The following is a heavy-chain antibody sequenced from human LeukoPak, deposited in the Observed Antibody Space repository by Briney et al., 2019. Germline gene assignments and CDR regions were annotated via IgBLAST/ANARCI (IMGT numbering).Heavy chain of an antibody. CDR3: AKDHDYGGPDY. CDR2: ITSDGRST. Sequence: GGSLRLSCAASGFTFAAHNMHWVRQAPGKGLQYVAGITSDGRSTFYGSSVKGRFIISRDNSRNTLYLQLGNLRTDDLAVYYCAKDHDYGGPDYWGQGTLVAVSS. CDR1: GFTFAAHN. V-gene: IGHV3-64*01. J-gene: IGHJ4*02. D-gene: IGHD4-23*01.